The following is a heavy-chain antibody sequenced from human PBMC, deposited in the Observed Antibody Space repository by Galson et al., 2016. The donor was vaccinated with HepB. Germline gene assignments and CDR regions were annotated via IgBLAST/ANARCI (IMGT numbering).Heavy chain of an antibody. CDR1: GESSSSYS. CDR2: INHSGTS. CDR3: ARSGVGGDNNWFDS. Sequence: SETLSLTCAVYGESSSSYSWTWIRQSPGKGLEWIGEINHSGTSHSSPSLKSRVTISVDPSKSQFSLNVSSVTAADTAVYFCARSGVGGDNNWFDSWGQGTLVTVSA. D-gene: IGHD3-3*01. V-gene: IGHV4-34*01. J-gene: IGHJ5*01.